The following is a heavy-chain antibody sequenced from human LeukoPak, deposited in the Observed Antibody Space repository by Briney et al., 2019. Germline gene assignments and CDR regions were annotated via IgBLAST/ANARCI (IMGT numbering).Heavy chain of an antibody. J-gene: IGHJ5*02. CDR2: IYTSGST. Sequence: LSLTCTVSGGSISSGSYYWSWIRQPAGKGLEWIGRIYTSGSTNYNPSLKSRVTISVDTSKNQFSLRLSSVTAADTAIYYCARGVRYSSSWSIHNWFDPWGQGTLVTVSS. CDR1: GGSISSGSYY. V-gene: IGHV4-61*02. D-gene: IGHD6-13*01. CDR3: ARGVRYSSSWSIHNWFDP.